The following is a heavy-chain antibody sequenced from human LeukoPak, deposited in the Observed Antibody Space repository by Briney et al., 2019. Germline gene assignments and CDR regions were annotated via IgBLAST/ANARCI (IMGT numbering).Heavy chain of an antibody. CDR2: ISAYNGNT. D-gene: IGHD2-8*01. V-gene: IGHV1-18*01. Sequence: GASVKVSCKASGYTFTSYGISWVRQAPGQGLEWMGWISAYNGNTNYAQKLQGRVTMTTDTSTSTAYMELRSLRSDATAVYYCAGSLGYCTSNVCYLKYWGQGTLVTVSS. CDR3: AGSLGYCTSNVCYLKY. J-gene: IGHJ4*02. CDR1: GYTFTSYG.